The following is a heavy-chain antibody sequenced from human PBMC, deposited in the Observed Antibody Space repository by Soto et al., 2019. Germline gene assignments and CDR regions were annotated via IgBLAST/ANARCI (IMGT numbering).Heavy chain of an antibody. CDR3: ARDSRQRASSSFYYYYGMDV. V-gene: IGHV4-31*03. D-gene: IGHD6-6*01. CDR1: GGSISSGGYY. Sequence: SETLSLTCSVSGGSISSGGYYWSWIRQHPGKGLEWIGYIYYSGSTYYNPSLKSRVTISVDTSKNQFSLKLSSVTAADTAVYYCARDSRQRASSSFYYYYGMDVWGQGTKVTVYS. CDR2: IYYSGST. J-gene: IGHJ6*02.